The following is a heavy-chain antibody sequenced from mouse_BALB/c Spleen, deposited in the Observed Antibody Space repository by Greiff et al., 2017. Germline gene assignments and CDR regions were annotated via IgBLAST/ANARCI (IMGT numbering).Heavy chain of an antibody. CDR3: ARRGYFYYAMDY. Sequence: EVHLVESGPSLVKPSQTLSLTCSVTGDSITSGYWNWIRKFPGNKLEYMGYISYSGSTYYNPSLKSRISITRDTSKNQYYLQLNSVTTEDTATYYCARRGYFYYAMDYWGQGTSVTVSS. D-gene: IGHD2-14*01. V-gene: IGHV3-8*02. CDR1: GDSITSGY. J-gene: IGHJ4*01. CDR2: ISYSGST.